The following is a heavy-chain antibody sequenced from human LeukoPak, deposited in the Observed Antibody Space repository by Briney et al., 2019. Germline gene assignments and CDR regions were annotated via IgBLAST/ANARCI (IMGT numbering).Heavy chain of an antibody. J-gene: IGHJ4*02. V-gene: IGHV3-21*01. CDR3: ARGPFDY. Sequence: GGSLRLSCAASGFTFSSYSMNWVRQAPGKGLEWVSSISSSSSYIYYAESVKGRFTISRDNAKSSLYLQMNSLRAEDTAVYYCARGPFDYWGQGTLVTVSS. CDR1: GFTFSSYS. CDR2: ISSSSSYI.